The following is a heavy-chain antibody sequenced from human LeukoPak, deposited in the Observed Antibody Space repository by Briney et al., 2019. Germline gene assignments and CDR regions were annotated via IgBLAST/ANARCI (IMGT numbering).Heavy chain of an antibody. CDR2: ITWNSDSI. CDR3: AKDVGGHGGGDY. V-gene: IGHV3-9*01. CDR1: GFTFEDYA. Sequence: PGGSLRLSCTASGFTFEDYAMHWVRQAPGKGLEWVSRITWNSDSIGYADSVKGRFTISRDNAKNSLYLQMNSLRAEDTALYYCAKDVGGHGGGDYWGQGTLVTVSS. D-gene: IGHD4-23*01. J-gene: IGHJ4*02.